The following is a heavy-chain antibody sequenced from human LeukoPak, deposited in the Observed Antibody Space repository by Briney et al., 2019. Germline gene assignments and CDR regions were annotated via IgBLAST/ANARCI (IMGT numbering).Heavy chain of an antibody. D-gene: IGHD5-24*01. V-gene: IGHV3-53*01. CDR1: GFTVSSNY. J-gene: IGHJ4*02. Sequence: PGGSLRLSCAASGFTVSSNYMSWVRQAPGKGLEWVSVIYRGGSTYYADSVKGRFTISRDNSKNTLYLQMNSLRAEDTAVYYCARDFLGMATDYWGQGTLVTVSS. CDR3: ARDFLGMATDY. CDR2: IYRGGST.